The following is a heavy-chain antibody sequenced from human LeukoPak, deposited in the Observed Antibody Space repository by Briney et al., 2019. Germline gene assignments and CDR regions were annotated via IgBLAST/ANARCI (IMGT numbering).Heavy chain of an antibody. Sequence: SETLSLTCTVSSGSISSYYWSWIRQPPGKGLEWIGYIYYSGSTNYNPSLKSRVTISVDTSKNQFSLKLSSVTTADTAVYYCARHGDSRGTVDSWGQGTLVTVSS. CDR2: IYYSGST. V-gene: IGHV4-59*08. J-gene: IGHJ4*02. CDR3: ARHGDSRGTVDS. D-gene: IGHD3-10*01. CDR1: SGSISSYY.